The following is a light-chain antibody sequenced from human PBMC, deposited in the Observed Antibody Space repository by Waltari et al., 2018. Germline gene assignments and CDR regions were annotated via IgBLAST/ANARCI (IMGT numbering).Light chain of an antibody. CDR2: DAS. J-gene: IGKJ1*01. CDR1: QSVGHY. V-gene: IGKV3-11*01. Sequence: EIVLTQSPATLSLSPGERATLSCMAGQSVGHYLAWYQQKPGQAPRLLISDASNRATDIPARFSGGGSGTDFTLTISSLEPEDFAVYYCQQRSNWPPTFGQGTKVEIK. CDR3: QQRSNWPPT.